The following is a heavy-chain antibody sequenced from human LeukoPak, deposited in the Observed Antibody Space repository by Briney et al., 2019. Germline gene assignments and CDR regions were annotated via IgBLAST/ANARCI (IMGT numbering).Heavy chain of an antibody. D-gene: IGHD2-2*01. CDR2: IYHSGST. J-gene: IGHJ4*02. CDR1: GYSISSGYY. CDR3: ARVIVVVPAAGSGYFDY. V-gene: IGHV4-38-2*01. Sequence: SSETLSLTCAVSGYSISSGYYWGWIRPPPGKGLEWIGSIYHSGSTYYNPSLKSRVTISVDTSKNQFSLKLSSVTAADTAVYYCARVIVVVPAAGSGYFDYWGQGTLVTVSS.